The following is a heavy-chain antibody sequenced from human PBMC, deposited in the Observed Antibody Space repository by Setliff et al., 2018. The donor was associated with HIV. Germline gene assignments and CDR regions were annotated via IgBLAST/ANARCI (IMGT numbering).Heavy chain of an antibody. J-gene: IGHJ6*03. CDR2: FDPEDGET. Sequence: GASVKVSCKISGYTLTELSIHWVRQAPGKGLEWMANFDPEDGETFYAQKFQGRLTMTEDTSPDTAYMELSSLRSDDTAMYYCAARGDLLGRRASTVTVYYYYLDVWGNGTTVTVSS. CDR1: GYTLTELS. D-gene: IGHD4-17*01. V-gene: IGHV1-24*01. CDR3: AARGDLLGRRASTVTVYYYYLDV.